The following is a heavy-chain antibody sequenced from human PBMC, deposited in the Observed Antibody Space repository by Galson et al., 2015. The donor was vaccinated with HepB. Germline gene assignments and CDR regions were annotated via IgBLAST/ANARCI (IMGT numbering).Heavy chain of an antibody. J-gene: IGHJ6*02. D-gene: IGHD3-22*01. CDR2: ISSRSTTI. Sequence: SLRLSCAASGFTFRSYSFHWVRQAPGKGLEWVSYISSRSTTIYYADSVKGQITISRDNAKNSLFLQMTSLRDEDTAVYYCARTPGYENSHYYGMDVWGQGTTVTVSS. CDR3: ARTPGYENSHYYGMDV. V-gene: IGHV3-48*02. CDR1: GFTFRSYS.